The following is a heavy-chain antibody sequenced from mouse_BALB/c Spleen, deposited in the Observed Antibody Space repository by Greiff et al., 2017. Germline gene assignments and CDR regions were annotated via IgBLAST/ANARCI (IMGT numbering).Heavy chain of an antibody. V-gene: IGHV1-5*01. Sequence: EVQLQQSGTVLARPGASVKMSCKASGYTFTSYWMHWVKQRPGQGLEWIGAIYPGNSDTSYNQKFKGKAKLTAVTSTSTAYMELCSLTNEDSAVYYCTRLPIPYYYGSSYNYAMDYWGQGTSVTVSS. D-gene: IGHD1-1*01. CDR2: IYPGNSDT. CDR1: GYTFTSYW. CDR3: TRLPIPYYYGSSYNYAMDY. J-gene: IGHJ4*01.